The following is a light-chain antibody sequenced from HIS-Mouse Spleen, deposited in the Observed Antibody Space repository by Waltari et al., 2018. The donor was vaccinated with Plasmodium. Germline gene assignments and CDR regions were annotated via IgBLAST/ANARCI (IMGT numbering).Light chain of an antibody. CDR1: QSISSY. CDR3: QQNYNTWT. V-gene: IGKV1-39*01. J-gene: IGKJ1*01. Sequence: DIQITQSPPPLSASVGTRFTITCRASQSISSYLNWYQQKPGKAPKLLIYAASSLQSGVPSRFSGSGSGTDFTLTISSLQPEDFATYYCQQNYNTWTFGQGTKVEIK. CDR2: AAS.